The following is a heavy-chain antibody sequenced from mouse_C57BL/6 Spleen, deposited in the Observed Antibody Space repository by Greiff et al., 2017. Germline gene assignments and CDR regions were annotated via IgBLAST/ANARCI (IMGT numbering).Heavy chain of an antibody. CDR1: GYTFTSYG. Sequence: VKLQQSGAELARPGASVKLSCKASGYTFTSYGISWVKQRTGQGLEWIGEIYPRSGNTYYNEKFKGKATLTADKSSSTAYMELRSLTSEDSAVYFCARGGLLAWFAYWGQGTLVTVSA. CDR2: IYPRSGNT. CDR3: ARGGLLAWFAY. V-gene: IGHV1-81*01. J-gene: IGHJ3*01. D-gene: IGHD2-3*01.